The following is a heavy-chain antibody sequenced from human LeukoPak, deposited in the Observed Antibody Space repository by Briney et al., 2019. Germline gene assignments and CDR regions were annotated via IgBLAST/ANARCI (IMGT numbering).Heavy chain of an antibody. CDR2: INPNSGDT. Sequence: ASMKVSCKASGYTFTAYYMHWVRQAPGQGLEWMGRINPNSGDTIYAQNFQGRVTVTRDTSISTAYMELSRLRSDDTAVYYCACWGGGNQGHWGQGTLVTVSS. CDR3: ACWGGGNQGH. J-gene: IGHJ4*02. V-gene: IGHV1-2*06. CDR1: GYTFTAYY. D-gene: IGHD4-23*01.